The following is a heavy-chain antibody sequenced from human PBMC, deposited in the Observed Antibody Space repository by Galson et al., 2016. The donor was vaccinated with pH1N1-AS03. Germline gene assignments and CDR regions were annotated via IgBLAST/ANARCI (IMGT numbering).Heavy chain of an antibody. V-gene: IGHV1-3*01. Sequence: SVKVSCKASGHNFTNYAIHWVRQAPGQRLEWMGWINVGSGNTKYSQKFQGRVTMTRDTSASIAYMELSSLTSDDTSVYYCARGFLEAVIDYWGQGSLVTVSS. CDR1: GHNFTNYA. CDR3: ARGFLEAVIDY. D-gene: IGHD3-3*01. CDR2: INVGSGNT. J-gene: IGHJ4*02.